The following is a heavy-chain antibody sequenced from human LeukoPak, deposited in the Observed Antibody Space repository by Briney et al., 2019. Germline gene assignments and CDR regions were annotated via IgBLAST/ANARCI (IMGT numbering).Heavy chain of an antibody. J-gene: IGHJ4*02. Sequence: GGSLRLSCAASGFTFNKFAMSWVRQAPGKGLEWVSGIIENGGETYYADSVKGRFTISRDNAKNSLYLQMNSLRAEDTAVYYCARALDSWGQGTLVTVSS. CDR3: ARALDS. V-gene: IGHV3-23*01. CDR1: GFTFNKFA. CDR2: IIENGGET.